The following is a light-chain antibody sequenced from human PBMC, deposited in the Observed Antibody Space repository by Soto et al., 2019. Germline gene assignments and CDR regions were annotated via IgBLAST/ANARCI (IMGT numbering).Light chain of an antibody. Sequence: ENVMTQSPATLSVSPGERATLSCRASQSVSSNLAWYQQKPGQAPRLFIYGASTRATAIPPRFSGSGSGTEFTLTISSLQSEDFAVYYCQQYDNWPITFGQGTRLEIK. J-gene: IGKJ5*01. CDR3: QQYDNWPIT. V-gene: IGKV3-15*01. CDR1: QSVSSN. CDR2: GAS.